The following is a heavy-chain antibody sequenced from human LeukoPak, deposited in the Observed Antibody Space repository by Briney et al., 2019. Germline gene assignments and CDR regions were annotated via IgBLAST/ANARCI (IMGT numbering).Heavy chain of an antibody. CDR1: GFTFNSYS. V-gene: IGHV3-48*01. CDR3: AKVMTNFYYYAMDV. CDR2: ISSGSSTI. Sequence: GGSLRLSCAASGFTFNSYSMNWVRRAPGKGLEWVSYISSGSSTIYYADSVKGRFTISRDNAKNSLYLQMNSLRAEDTAIYYCAKVMTNFYYYAMDVWGQGTTVTVSS. J-gene: IGHJ6*02.